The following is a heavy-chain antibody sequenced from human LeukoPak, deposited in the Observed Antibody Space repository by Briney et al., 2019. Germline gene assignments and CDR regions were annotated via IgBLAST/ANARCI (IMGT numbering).Heavy chain of an antibody. Sequence: GGSLRLSCAASRFTFSSYAMSWVRQAPGKGLEWVSSISGSGGRTYYADSVKGRFTISRDNSKNTLYLQMDSLRVEDTAVYYCAKDASKTEAFDIWGQGTMVTVSS. CDR2: ISGSGGRT. CDR3: AKDASKTEAFDI. CDR1: RFTFSSYA. V-gene: IGHV3-23*01. J-gene: IGHJ3*02.